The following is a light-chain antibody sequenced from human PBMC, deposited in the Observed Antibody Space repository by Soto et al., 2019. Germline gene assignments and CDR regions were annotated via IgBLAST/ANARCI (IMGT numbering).Light chain of an antibody. CDR3: QQRSNWPPIT. Sequence: DIVLTQSPATLSLSPGERATLSCRASQSVSNYLAWYQQKPGQAPRLLIYDASNRATGIPARFSGSGSGTDFTLTISSLEPDDFAVYYCQQRSNWPPITFGQGTRLEIK. V-gene: IGKV3-11*01. CDR1: QSVSNY. CDR2: DAS. J-gene: IGKJ5*01.